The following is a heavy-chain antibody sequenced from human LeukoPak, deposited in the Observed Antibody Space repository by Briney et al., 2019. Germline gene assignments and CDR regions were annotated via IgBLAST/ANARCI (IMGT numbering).Heavy chain of an antibody. V-gene: IGHV3-23*01. D-gene: IGHD2/OR15-2a*01. CDR2: IGATDDST. CDR1: GFNFNNYG. CDR3: ARENIFDF. Sequence: RGGSLRLSCAVSGFNFNNYGVSWVRQAPGKGPEWVSAIGATDDSTYYADSVKGRFTISRDNSRNTVYLQMNSLRVADTALYFCARENIFDFWGQGTLVTVSS. J-gene: IGHJ4*01.